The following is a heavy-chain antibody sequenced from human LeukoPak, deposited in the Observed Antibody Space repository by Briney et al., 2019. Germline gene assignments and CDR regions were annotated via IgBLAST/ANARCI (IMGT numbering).Heavy chain of an antibody. CDR1: GFTFSSYG. Sequence: GGSLRLSCAASGFTFSSYGMHWVRQAPGKGLEWVAVISYDGSNKYYADSVKGRFTISRDNSKNTLYLQMNSLRAEDTAVYYCAKDADSGGYLRPSYFDYWGQGTLVTVSS. V-gene: IGHV3-30*18. CDR2: ISYDGSNK. J-gene: IGHJ4*02. D-gene: IGHD1-26*01. CDR3: AKDADSGGYLRPSYFDY.